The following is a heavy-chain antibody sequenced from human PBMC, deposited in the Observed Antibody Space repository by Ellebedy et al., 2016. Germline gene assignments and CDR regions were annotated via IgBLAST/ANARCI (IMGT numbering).Heavy chain of an antibody. CDR2: ISSSSSYI. Sequence: GESLKISXAASGFTFSSYSMNWVRQAPGKGLEWVSSISSSSSYIYYADSVKGRFTISRDNAKNSLYLQMNSLRAEDTAVYYCASRLRDAFDIWGQGTMVTVSS. V-gene: IGHV3-21*01. CDR1: GFTFSSYS. J-gene: IGHJ3*02. CDR3: ASRLRDAFDI. D-gene: IGHD4-17*01.